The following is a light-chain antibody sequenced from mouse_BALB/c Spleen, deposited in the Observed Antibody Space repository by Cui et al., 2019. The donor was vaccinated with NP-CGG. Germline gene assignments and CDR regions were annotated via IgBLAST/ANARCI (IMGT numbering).Light chain of an antibody. Sequence: QAVVTQESALTTSPGETVTLTGRSSTGAITTSNYANWVQEKPDHLFTGLIGGTNNRAPSVPARFSGSLIGDKAALTITGAQTEDEAIYFCALWYSNHWVFGGGTKLTVL. CDR1: TGAITTSNY. J-gene: IGLJ1*01. CDR2: GTN. CDR3: ALWYSNHWV. V-gene: IGLV1*01.